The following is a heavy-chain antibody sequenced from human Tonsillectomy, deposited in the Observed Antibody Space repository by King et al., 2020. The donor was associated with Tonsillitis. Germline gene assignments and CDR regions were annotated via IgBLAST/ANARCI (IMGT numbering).Heavy chain of an antibody. CDR2: IRYDGSNK. J-gene: IGHJ2*01. V-gene: IGHV3-30*02. CDR3: AKGHFGFNWYFDI. D-gene: IGHD2/OR15-2a*01. CDR1: GFTFSSYG. Sequence: VQLVESGGGVVQPGGSLRLSCAASGFTFSSYGMDWVRQAPGKGLEWVAFIRYDGSNKYYADSVKGRFTISRDNSKNTLYLQMNSLRPEDTAVYYCAKGHFGFNWYFDIWGRGTLVTVSS.